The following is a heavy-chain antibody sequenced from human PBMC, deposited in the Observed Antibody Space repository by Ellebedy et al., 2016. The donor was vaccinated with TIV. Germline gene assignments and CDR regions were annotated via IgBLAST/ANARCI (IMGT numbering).Heavy chain of an antibody. CDR1: GFIFNSHG. D-gene: IGHD7-27*01. CDR2: ISSHGMTT. V-gene: IGHV3-30*03. J-gene: IGHJ4*02. CDR3: ASWDFDY. Sequence: GESLKISCAASGFIFNSHGMHWVRQAPGKGLEWVAVISSHGMTTYYADSVKGRFTISRDNFNNTLYLQMNSLRAEDTAVYWCASWDFDYWGQGTLVTVSS.